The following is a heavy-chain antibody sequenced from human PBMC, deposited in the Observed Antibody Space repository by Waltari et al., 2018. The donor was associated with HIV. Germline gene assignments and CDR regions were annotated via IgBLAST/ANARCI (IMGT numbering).Heavy chain of an antibody. J-gene: IGHJ6*02. D-gene: IGHD6-6*01. CDR2: IIPIFGTP. Sequence: QVQLVQSGAEVKKPGSSLNVSCTASGATFLNSALHWVRPAPGQGLEWIGGIIPIFGTPKYAQKLRGRVTIAADESTSTAYMELRSLRSDDTAVYYCAIGTRPSEYNYHGMDVWGHRTSVTVS. V-gene: IGHV1-69*01. CDR3: AIGTRPSEYNYHGMDV. CDR1: GATFLNSA.